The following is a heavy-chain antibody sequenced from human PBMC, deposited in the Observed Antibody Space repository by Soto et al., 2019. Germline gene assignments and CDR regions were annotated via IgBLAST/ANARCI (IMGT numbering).Heavy chain of an antibody. Sequence: GASVKVSCKASGYTFSSSAMHWVRQAPGQRLEWMGWINVGNDKTEYSWRLQGRVTMTEDTSTDTAYMELSSLRSEDTAVYYCATSASSDYDILTGYYRSWFDPWGQGTLVTVSS. CDR2: INVGNDKT. D-gene: IGHD3-9*01. CDR1: GYTFSSSA. J-gene: IGHJ5*02. V-gene: IGHV1-3*01. CDR3: ATSASSDYDILTGYYRSWFDP.